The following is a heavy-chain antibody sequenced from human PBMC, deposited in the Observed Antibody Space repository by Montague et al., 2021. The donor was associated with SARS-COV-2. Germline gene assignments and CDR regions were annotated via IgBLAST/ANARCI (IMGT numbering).Heavy chain of an antibody. CDR2: IGGSAEST. CDR3: ASPKDRRYTYTWQTRWYFDL. V-gene: IGHV3-23*01. CDR1: GFTFSSYA. J-gene: IGHJ2*01. D-gene: IGHD2-2*02. Sequence: SLRLSCAASGFTFSSYAMSWVRQAPGKGLEWVSGIGGSAESTYYGDSVKGRFTISRDNSKNTQYLQMNSLRAEDTAVYYCASPKDRRYTYTWQTRWYFDLWGRGTLVTVSS.